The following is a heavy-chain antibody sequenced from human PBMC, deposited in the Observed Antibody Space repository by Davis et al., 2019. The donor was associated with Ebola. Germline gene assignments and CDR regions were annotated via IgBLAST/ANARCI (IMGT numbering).Heavy chain of an antibody. CDR1: GLTLSGSA. J-gene: IGHJ6*02. CDR3: TRRTRAMVRRVDYGMDV. CDR2: IRSKANSYAT. V-gene: IGHV3-73*01. D-gene: IGHD3-10*01. Sequence: PGGSLRPSCAASGLTLSGSAMHWVPQASGKGLEWAGRIRSKANSYATAYAASVKGRFTISRDDSKNTAYLQMNSLKTDDTAVDYCTRRTRAMVRRVDYGMDVWGQGTTVTVSS.